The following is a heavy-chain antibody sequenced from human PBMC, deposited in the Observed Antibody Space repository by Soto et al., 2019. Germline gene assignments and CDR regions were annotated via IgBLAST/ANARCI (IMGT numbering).Heavy chain of an antibody. CDR3: ARENIDYNDSSGYYFDY. CDR1: GFTFSSYG. V-gene: IGHV3-33*01. D-gene: IGHD3-22*01. J-gene: IGHJ4*02. Sequence: VGSLRLSCAASGFTFSSYGMHWVRQAPGKGLEWVAVIWYDGSNKYYADSVKGRFTISRDNSKNTLYLQMNSLRAEDTAVYYCARENIDYNDSSGYYFDYWGQGTLVTVSS. CDR2: IWYDGSNK.